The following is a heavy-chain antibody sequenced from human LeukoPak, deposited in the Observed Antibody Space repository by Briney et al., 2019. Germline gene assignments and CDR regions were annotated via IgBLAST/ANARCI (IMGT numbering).Heavy chain of an antibody. Sequence: ASVKVSCKASNNTLSNNGISWVRQAPGQGLEWMGWISGYNTYTTYAQKFQDRVTLTTDTSTSTAYMELRSLRSDDTAVYYCAKDYNYVPDYWGQGTLITVSS. CDR2: ISGYNTYT. V-gene: IGHV1-18*01. CDR1: NNTLSNNG. CDR3: AKDYNYVPDY. D-gene: IGHD5-24*01. J-gene: IGHJ4*02.